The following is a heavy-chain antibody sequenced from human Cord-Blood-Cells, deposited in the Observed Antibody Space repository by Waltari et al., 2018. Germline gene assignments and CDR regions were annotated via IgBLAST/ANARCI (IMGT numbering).Heavy chain of an antibody. CDR3: ARVNYSNYFDY. J-gene: IGHJ4*02. D-gene: IGHD4-4*01. V-gene: IGHV4-38-2*02. CDR1: GYSISSGYY. Sequence: QVQLQESGPGLVKPSETLSLTCTVSGYSISSGYYWGWIRQPAGKGLEWIGSIYHSGSTYYNPSLKSRVTRSVDTSKNQFSLKLSSVTAADTAVYYCARVNYSNYFDYWGQGTLVTVSS. CDR2: IYHSGST.